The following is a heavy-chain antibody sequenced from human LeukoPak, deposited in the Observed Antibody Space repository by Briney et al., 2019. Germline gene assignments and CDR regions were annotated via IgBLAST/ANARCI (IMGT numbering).Heavy chain of an antibody. Sequence: ASVKVSCKASGYTFTSYYMHWVRQAPGQGLEWMGIINPSGGSTSYAQKSQGRVTMTRDTSTSTVYMELSSLRSEDTAVYYCASTPYYYGSGSPNWFDPWGQGTLVTVSS. CDR3: ASTPYYYGSGSPNWFDP. D-gene: IGHD3-10*01. J-gene: IGHJ5*02. CDR2: INPSGGST. CDR1: GYTFTSYY. V-gene: IGHV1-46*03.